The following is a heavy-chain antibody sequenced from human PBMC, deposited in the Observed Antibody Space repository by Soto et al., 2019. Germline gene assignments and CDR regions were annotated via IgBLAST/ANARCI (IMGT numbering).Heavy chain of an antibody. D-gene: IGHD4-17*01. V-gene: IGHV3-15*01. J-gene: IGHJ1*01. Sequence: GGSLSLSCAASGFTFTNAWMSWVRQAPGKGLEWVGRIKSKTDGGTTDYAAPVKGRFTISRDDSKNTLYLKMNSLKTEDTAVYYCTTARGTYGAEYFKHCGPGTLLTVST. CDR3: TTARGTYGAEYFKH. CDR2: IKSKTDGGTT. CDR1: GFTFTNAW.